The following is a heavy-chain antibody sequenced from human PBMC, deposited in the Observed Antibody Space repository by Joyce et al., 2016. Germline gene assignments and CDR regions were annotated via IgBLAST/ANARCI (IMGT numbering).Heavy chain of an antibody. Sequence: QVQLVESGGGVVQPGRSLRLSCAASGLTLSNYGVHWVRQAPGKGLEWVAVISYDGIYKYYADSGKGRFTISRDNSKNTVFLERNSLRAEDTAVYYCAKILTATYSSGWFLDYWGQGTLVTVSS. CDR1: GLTLSNYG. J-gene: IGHJ4*02. CDR2: ISYDGIYK. V-gene: IGHV3-30*18. CDR3: AKILTATYSSGWFLDY. D-gene: IGHD6-25*01.